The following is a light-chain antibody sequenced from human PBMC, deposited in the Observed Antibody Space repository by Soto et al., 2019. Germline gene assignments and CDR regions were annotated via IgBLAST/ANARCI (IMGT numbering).Light chain of an antibody. CDR3: SLSYSGVRV. J-gene: IGLJ3*02. CDR1: PGPVTSRHY. V-gene: IGLV7-46*01. CDR2: DTS. Sequence: QAVVTQEPSLTVSPGGTVTLTCASSPGPVTSRHYPYWFQQKPGQAPRALIYDTSNKHPWTPTRFSGSLLGGTPALILSGAQPEDEADYYCSLSYSGVRVFGGGTKLTVL.